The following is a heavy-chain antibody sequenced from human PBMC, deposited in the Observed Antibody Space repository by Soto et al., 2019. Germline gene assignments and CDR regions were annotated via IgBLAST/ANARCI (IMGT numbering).Heavy chain of an antibody. Sequence: PSETLSLTCAVYGGSFNVYYWSWIRQPPGKGLEWIGEVNHSGSASYSPSLKSRATISVETSKNQFSLKLSSVTAADTAVYYCARKRRGTYSSSTFDYWGQGTLVTVSS. D-gene: IGHD6-6*01. CDR1: GGSFNVYY. CDR2: VNHSGSA. CDR3: ARKRRGTYSSSTFDY. V-gene: IGHV4-34*01. J-gene: IGHJ4*02.